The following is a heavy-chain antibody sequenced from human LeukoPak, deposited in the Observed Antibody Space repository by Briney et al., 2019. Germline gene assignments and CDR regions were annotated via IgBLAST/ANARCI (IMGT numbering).Heavy chain of an antibody. Sequence: GGSLRLSCKASGFIFSNYAMSWVRQAPGKGLEWVSIITGSGGGSYYADSVKGRFTLSRDNSKNTLFLQMNSLRAEDTAVYFCAKKSLWSGPFDYWGQGTLVTVFS. CDR2: ITGSGGGS. D-gene: IGHD3-3*01. CDR1: GFIFSNYA. J-gene: IGHJ4*02. V-gene: IGHV3-23*01. CDR3: AKKSLWSGPFDY.